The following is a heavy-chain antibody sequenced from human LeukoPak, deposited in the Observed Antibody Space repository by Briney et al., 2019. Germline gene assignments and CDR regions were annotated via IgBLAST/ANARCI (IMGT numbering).Heavy chain of an antibody. CDR2: MNPNSGNT. CDR1: GYTFTSYD. D-gene: IGHD4-11*01. CDR3: ATPSDYSNYVAFDY. Sequence: ASVKVSCKASGYTFTSYDINWVRQATGQGLEWMGWMNPNSGNTGYAQKFQDRVTMTRNYSMSTAYMELSSLRSEDTAVYYCATPSDYSNYVAFDYWGQGTLVTVSS. J-gene: IGHJ4*02. V-gene: IGHV1-8*01.